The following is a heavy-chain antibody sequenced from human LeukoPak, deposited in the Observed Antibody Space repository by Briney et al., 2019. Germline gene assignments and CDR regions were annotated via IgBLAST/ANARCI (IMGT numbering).Heavy chain of an antibody. D-gene: IGHD2-21*02. CDR1: GGSISSYY. CDR3: ARSYCGGDCYLWAFDI. Sequence: SETLSLTCTVSGGSISSYYWSWIRQPPGKGLEWIGYIYYSGSTNYNPSLKGRVTISVDTSKNQFSLKLSSVTAADTAVYYCARSYCGGDCYLWAFDIWGQGTMVTVSS. CDR2: IYYSGST. J-gene: IGHJ3*02. V-gene: IGHV4-59*01.